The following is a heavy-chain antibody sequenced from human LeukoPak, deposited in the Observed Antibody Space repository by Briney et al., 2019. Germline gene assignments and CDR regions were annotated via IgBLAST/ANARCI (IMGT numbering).Heavy chain of an antibody. V-gene: IGHV4-59*08. Sequence: SETLSLTCTGSGGSISSYYWSWIRQPPGKGLEWIGYIYYIGSTNYNPCLKSRGTISVDTAKNQFSLKLSSVTAAATAVYYCARHRYYYRSGSYYGAPYYMDVWGKGTTVTISS. CDR3: ARHRYYYRSGSYYGAPYYMDV. CDR1: GGSISSYY. J-gene: IGHJ6*03. D-gene: IGHD3-10*01. CDR2: IYYIGST.